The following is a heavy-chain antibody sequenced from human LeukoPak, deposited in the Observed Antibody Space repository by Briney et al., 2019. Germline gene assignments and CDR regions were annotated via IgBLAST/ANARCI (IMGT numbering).Heavy chain of an antibody. D-gene: IGHD1-26*01. Sequence: TSETLSLTCTVSGGSISGYYWSWIRQPPGKGLEWIGEINHSGSTNYNPSLKSRVTISVDTSKNQFSLKLSSVTAADTAVYYCAAYSGSVRGSAYFDYWGQGTLVTVSS. CDR3: AAYSGSVRGSAYFDY. V-gene: IGHV4-34*01. CDR2: INHSGST. CDR1: GGSISGYY. J-gene: IGHJ4*02.